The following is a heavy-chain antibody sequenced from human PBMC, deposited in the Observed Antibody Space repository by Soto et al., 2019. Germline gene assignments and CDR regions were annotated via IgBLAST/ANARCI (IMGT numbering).Heavy chain of an antibody. D-gene: IGHD5-18*01. CDR2: ISYDGSDK. CDR1: GFTFNFYG. Sequence: GGSLRLSCDASGFTFNFYGIHWVRQAPGKGLEWVAVISYDGSDKYYADSVRGRFTISRDNTKNTVWLQMNSLRGEDTAVYYCAKERRYSFDALDLWGQGTTVTVS. CDR3: AKERRYSFDALDL. J-gene: IGHJ3*01. V-gene: IGHV3-30*18.